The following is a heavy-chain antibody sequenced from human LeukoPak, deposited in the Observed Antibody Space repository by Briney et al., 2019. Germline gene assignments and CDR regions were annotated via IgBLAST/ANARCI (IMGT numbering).Heavy chain of an antibody. CDR1: GGSISSYY. V-gene: IGHV4-59*08. CDR3: ARWPWGNEAFDI. D-gene: IGHD3-16*01. CDR2: IYYSGST. Sequence: SETLSLTCTVSGGSISSYYWSWIRQPPGKGLEWIGYIYYSGSTNYNPSLKSRVTISVDTSKNQFSLKLSSVTAADTAVYFCARWPWGNEAFDIWGQGTMVNVSS. J-gene: IGHJ3*02.